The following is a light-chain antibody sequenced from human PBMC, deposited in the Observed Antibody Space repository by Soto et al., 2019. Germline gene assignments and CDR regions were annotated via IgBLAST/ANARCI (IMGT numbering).Light chain of an antibody. J-gene: IGKJ1*01. V-gene: IGKV1-39*01. CDR1: QSISSY. CDR3: QQSYTTPPWT. CDR2: DAS. Sequence: DIQMTQSPSSLSPSVGDRVTITCRPSQSISSYLNWYQQKPGKAPKVLIYDASSLQSGVPSRFSGSGSGTDFTLTISSLQPEDFATYYCQQSYTTPPWTFGQGTKVDIK.